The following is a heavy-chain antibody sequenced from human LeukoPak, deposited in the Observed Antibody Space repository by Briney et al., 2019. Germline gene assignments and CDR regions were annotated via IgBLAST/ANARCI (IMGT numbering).Heavy chain of an antibody. J-gene: IGHJ4*02. CDR1: GGSISSDIW. Sequence: PSETLSLTCAVSGGSISSDIWWSWVRQPPGKGLEWIGGIYHRGTTNYNPSLKSQVTISVDKSKNQFSLKLSSVTAADTAMYYCAAQSGWYQDYWGQGSLVTVSS. V-gene: IGHV4-4*02. CDR3: AAQSGWYQDY. D-gene: IGHD6-19*01. CDR2: IYHRGTT.